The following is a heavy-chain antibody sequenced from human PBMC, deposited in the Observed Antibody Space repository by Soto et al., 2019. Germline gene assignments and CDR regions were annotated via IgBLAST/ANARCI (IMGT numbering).Heavy chain of an antibody. CDR1: GDSISTDSYF. J-gene: IGHJ4*02. Sequence: QVQLQESGPGLVKPSGTLSLTCTVSGDSISTDSYFWAWIRQPPGKGLEWIGGIFYSGSTYYNPSLKSPITISVDTSHNRFSLKLDSVSAADTAIYYCARADYYDSYSYYFLPSDFDFWGQGSLVTFSS. V-gene: IGHV4-39*01. CDR2: IFYSGST. CDR3: ARADYYDSYSYYFLPSDFDF. D-gene: IGHD3-22*01.